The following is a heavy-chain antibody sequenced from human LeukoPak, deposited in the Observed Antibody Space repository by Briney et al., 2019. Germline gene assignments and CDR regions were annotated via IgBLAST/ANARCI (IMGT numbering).Heavy chain of an antibody. J-gene: IGHJ5*02. CDR1: GGSFSGYY. D-gene: IGHD3-10*01. CDR3: ARGLGFGEFSRWFDP. CDR2: INHSGST. Sequence: SETLSLTCAVSGGSFSGYYWSWIRQPPGKGLEWIGEINHSGSTNYNPSLKSRVTISVDTSKNQFSLKLSSVTAADTAVYYCARGLGFGEFSRWFDPWGQGTLVTVSS. V-gene: IGHV4-34*01.